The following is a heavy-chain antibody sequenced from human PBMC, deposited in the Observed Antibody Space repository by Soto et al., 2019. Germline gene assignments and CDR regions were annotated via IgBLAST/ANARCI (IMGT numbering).Heavy chain of an antibody. D-gene: IGHD6-19*01. Sequence: PSETLSLTCAVSGGSISSSNWWSWVRQPPGKGLEWIGEIYHSGSTNYNPSLKSRVTISVDKSKNQFSLKLSSVTAADTAVYYCANRRAVAGRAFDIWGQGTMVTVSS. CDR2: IYHSGST. V-gene: IGHV4-4*02. CDR1: GGSISSSNW. CDR3: ANRRAVAGRAFDI. J-gene: IGHJ3*02.